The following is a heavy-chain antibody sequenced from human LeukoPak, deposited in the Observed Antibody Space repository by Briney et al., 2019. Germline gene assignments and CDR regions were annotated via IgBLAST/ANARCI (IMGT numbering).Heavy chain of an antibody. Sequence: ASVKVSCKASGYTFTSYGISWVRQAPGKGLEWMGWISAYNGNTNYAQKLQGRVTMTTDTSTSTAYMELRSLRSDDTAVYYCARASWIQLWFDYWGQGTLVTVSS. CDR1: GYTFTSYG. J-gene: IGHJ4*02. D-gene: IGHD5-18*01. CDR2: ISAYNGNT. CDR3: ARASWIQLWFDY. V-gene: IGHV1-18*01.